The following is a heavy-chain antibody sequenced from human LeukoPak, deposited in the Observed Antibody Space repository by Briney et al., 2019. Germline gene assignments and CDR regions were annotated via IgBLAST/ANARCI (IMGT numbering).Heavy chain of an antibody. CDR2: ISAYNGNT. J-gene: IGHJ3*02. Sequence: ASVKVSCKASGYTFTAYYMHWVRQAPGQGLEWMGWISAYNGNTNYAQKLQGRVTMITDTSTSTAYMELRSLRSDDTAVYYCARSSGVIGAFDIWGQGTMVTVSS. D-gene: IGHD3-10*01. CDR1: GYTFTAYY. CDR3: ARSSGVIGAFDI. V-gene: IGHV1-18*04.